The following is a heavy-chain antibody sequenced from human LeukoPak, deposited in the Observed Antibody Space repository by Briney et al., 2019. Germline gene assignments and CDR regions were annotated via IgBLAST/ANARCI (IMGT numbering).Heavy chain of an antibody. CDR2: INSDGSST. V-gene: IGHV3-74*01. CDR3: AKDLSRAGYYDSSNILGYFDY. J-gene: IGHJ4*02. D-gene: IGHD3-22*01. CDR1: GFTFSSYW. Sequence: GGSLRLSCAASGFTFSSYWMHWVRQAPGKGLVWVSRINSDGSSTSYADSVKGRFTISRDNAKNTLYLQMNSLRAEDTALYYCAKDLSRAGYYDSSNILGYFDYWGQGTLVTVSS.